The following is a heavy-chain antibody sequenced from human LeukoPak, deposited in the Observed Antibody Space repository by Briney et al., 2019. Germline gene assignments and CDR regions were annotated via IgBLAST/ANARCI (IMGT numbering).Heavy chain of an antibody. V-gene: IGHV3-30*04. Sequence: HPGGSLRPSCAASGFTFSSYAMHWVRQAPGKGLEWVAVISYDGSNKYYADSVKGRFTISRDNSKNTLYLQMNSLRAEDTAVYYCARDQEEVVIFLFDYWGQGTLVTVSS. D-gene: IGHD3-22*01. CDR1: GFTFSSYA. CDR3: ARDQEEVVIFLFDY. J-gene: IGHJ4*02. CDR2: ISYDGSNK.